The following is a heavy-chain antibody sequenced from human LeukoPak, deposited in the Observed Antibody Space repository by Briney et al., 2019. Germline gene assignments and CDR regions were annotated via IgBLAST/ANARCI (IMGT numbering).Heavy chain of an antibody. CDR3: ARGPSAVAGLSR. CDR1: GGSFSGYY. Sequence: SETLSLTCAVYGGSFSGYYWSWIRQPPGKGLEWIGEINYSGSTNYNSSLKSRVTISVDTSKNQFSLKLSSVTAADTAVYYCARGPSAVAGLSRWGQGTLVTVSS. J-gene: IGHJ4*02. V-gene: IGHV4-34*01. CDR2: INYSGST. D-gene: IGHD6-19*01.